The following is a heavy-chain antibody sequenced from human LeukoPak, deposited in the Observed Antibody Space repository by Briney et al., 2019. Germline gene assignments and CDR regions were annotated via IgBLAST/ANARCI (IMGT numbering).Heavy chain of an antibody. CDR1: GGTFSSYA. J-gene: IGHJ5*02. D-gene: IGHD3-22*01. V-gene: IGHV3-30-3*01. Sequence: SCKASGGTFSSYAMHWVRQAPGKGLEWVAVISYDGSNKYYADSVKGRFTISRDNSKNTLYLQMNSLRAEDTAVYYCARGSRVSLMIVVVIVGPWGQGTLVTVSS. CDR3: ARGSRVSLMIVVVIVGP. CDR2: ISYDGSNK.